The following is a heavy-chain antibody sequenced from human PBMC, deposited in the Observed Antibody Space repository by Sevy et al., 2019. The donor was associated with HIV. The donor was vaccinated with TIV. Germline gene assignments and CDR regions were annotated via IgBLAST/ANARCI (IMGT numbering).Heavy chain of an antibody. CDR1: GGSISSYY. D-gene: IGHD6-13*01. CDR3: ASYGIAAAGPATFDY. J-gene: IGHJ4*02. Sequence: SQTLSLTCTVSGGSISSYYWSWIRQPPGKGLEWIGYIYYSGSTNYNPSLKSRVTISVDTSKNQFPLKLSSVTAADTAVYYCASYGIAAAGPATFDYWGQGTLVTVSS. CDR2: IYYSGST. V-gene: IGHV4-59*12.